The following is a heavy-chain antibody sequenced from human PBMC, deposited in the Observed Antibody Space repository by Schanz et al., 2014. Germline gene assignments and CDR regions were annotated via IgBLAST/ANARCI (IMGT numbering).Heavy chain of an antibody. CDR1: TFTFSSDW. Sequence: VQLAESGGGLVQPGGSLRLSCAASTFTFSSDWMSWVRQAPGKGLEYISAISNNGDSTYYADSVKGRFTISRDNSKNTLYLQMNSLRAEDTAVYYCAKVRYSSGWRGDYFDEWGQGTLVTVAS. J-gene: IGHJ4*02. D-gene: IGHD6-25*01. V-gene: IGHV3-64*04. CDR2: ISNNGDST. CDR3: AKVRYSSGWRGDYFDE.